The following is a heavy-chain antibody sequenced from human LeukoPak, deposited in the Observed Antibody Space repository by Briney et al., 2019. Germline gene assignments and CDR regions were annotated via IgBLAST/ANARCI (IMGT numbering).Heavy chain of an antibody. D-gene: IGHD6-13*01. Sequence: GASVKVSRKASGYTFTSYYMHWVRQAPGQGLEWMGIINPSGGSTSYAQKFQGRVTMTRDTSTSTVYMELSSLRSEDTAVYYCAIPPFSSSWSDYYYYYGMDVWGQGTTVTVSS. CDR2: INPSGGST. CDR1: GYTFTSYY. J-gene: IGHJ6*02. V-gene: IGHV1-46*01. CDR3: AIPPFSSSWSDYYYYYGMDV.